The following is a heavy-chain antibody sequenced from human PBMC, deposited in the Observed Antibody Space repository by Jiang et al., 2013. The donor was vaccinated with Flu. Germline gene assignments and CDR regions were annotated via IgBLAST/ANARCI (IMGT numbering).Heavy chain of an antibody. Sequence: SGAEVKKPGASVKVSCKASGYTFTSYAMHWVRQAPGQRLEWMGWINAGNGNTKYSQKFQGRVTISRDTSASTAYMELSSLRSEDTAVYYCARESYYFGSGSLASFDYWGQGTLVTVS. CDR3: ARESYYFGSGSLASFDY. V-gene: IGHV1-3*01. CDR1: GYTFTSYA. J-gene: IGHJ4*02. CDR2: INAGNGNT. D-gene: IGHD3-10*01.